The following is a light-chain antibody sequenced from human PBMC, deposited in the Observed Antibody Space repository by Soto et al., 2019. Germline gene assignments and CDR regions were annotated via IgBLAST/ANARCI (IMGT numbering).Light chain of an antibody. CDR3: QQYGSSHNT. J-gene: IGKJ2*01. CDR1: QSVSSGW. V-gene: IGKV3-20*01. Sequence: EIVLTQSPGTLSLSPGDGATLSCRASQSVSSGWLFCYQQKPGQAPRLLIDGAYSRATGIPDRISGSGSGRNFTLTISSMEHEDFAVYYCQQYGSSHNTFGQGTKVEMK. CDR2: GAY.